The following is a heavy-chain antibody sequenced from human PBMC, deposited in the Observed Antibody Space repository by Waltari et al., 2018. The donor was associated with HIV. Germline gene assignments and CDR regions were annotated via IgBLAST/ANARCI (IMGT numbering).Heavy chain of an antibody. V-gene: IGHV3-30*15. CDR2: ISYDGSNK. J-gene: IGHJ4*02. D-gene: IGHD6-19*01. CDR3: ARGSQEQWLILDC. Sequence: QVQLVESGGGVVQPGRSLRLSCAASGFTFSNYAMHWVRQAPGKGLEWVAVISYDGSNKYYADSVKGRFTISRDTSKNTLYLQMSSLRPEDTAVYYCARGSQEQWLILDCWGQGTLVTVSA. CDR1: GFTFSNYA.